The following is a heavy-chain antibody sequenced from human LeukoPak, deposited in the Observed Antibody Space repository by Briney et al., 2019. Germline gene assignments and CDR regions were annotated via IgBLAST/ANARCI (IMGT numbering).Heavy chain of an antibody. CDR2: ISSSGSTI. CDR3: ARTGASDIVATISGDYFDY. D-gene: IGHD5-12*01. CDR1: GFTLSSYE. V-gene: IGHV3-48*03. J-gene: IGHJ4*02. Sequence: PGGSLRLSCAASGFTLSSYEMNWVRQAPGKGLEWVSYISSSGSTIYYADSVKGRFTISRDNAKNSLYLQMNSLRAEDTAVYYCARTGASDIVATISGDYFDYWGQGTLVTVSS.